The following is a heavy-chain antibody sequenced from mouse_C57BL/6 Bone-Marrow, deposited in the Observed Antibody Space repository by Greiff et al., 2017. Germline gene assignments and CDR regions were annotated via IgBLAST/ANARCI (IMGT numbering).Heavy chain of an antibody. Sequence: VQLQESGAELVRPGASVKLSCTASGFNIKDDYMHWVKQRPEQGLEWIGWIDPENGDTEYASKFQGKATITADTSSNTAYLQLSSLTSEDTAVYYCTDWEGAYWGQGTLVTVSA. V-gene: IGHV14-4*01. CDR2: IDPENGDT. CDR1: GFNIKDDY. D-gene: IGHD4-1*01. CDR3: TDWEGAY. J-gene: IGHJ3*01.